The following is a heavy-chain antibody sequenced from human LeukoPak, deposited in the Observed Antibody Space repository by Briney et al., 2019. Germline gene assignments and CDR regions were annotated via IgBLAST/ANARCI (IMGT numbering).Heavy chain of an antibody. CDR3: ARVPYCSSTSCSWGVGYYYYGMDV. J-gene: IGHJ6*02. D-gene: IGHD2-2*01. CDR1: GYTFTSYA. V-gene: IGHV7-4-1*02. Sequence: GASVKVSCKASGYTFTSYAMNWVRQAPGQGLEWMGWINTNTGNTTYAQGFTGRFVFSLDTSVSTAYLQISSLKAEDTAVYYCARVPYCSSTSCSWGVGYYYYGMDVWGQGTTVTVSS. CDR2: INTNTGNT.